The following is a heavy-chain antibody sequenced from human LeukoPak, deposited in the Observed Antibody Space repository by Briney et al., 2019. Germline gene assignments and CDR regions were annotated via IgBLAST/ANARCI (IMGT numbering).Heavy chain of an antibody. CDR2: ISGSGGST. CDR1: GFTFSSYA. Sequence: GGSLRLSCAASGFTFSSYAMSWVRQAPGKGLEWVSAISGSGGSTYYADSVKGRFTISRDNSKNTLYLQMNSLRAEDTAVYYCAKAHVPRYDYVWGSYRYPFDYWGQGTLVTVSS. J-gene: IGHJ4*02. V-gene: IGHV3-23*01. D-gene: IGHD3-16*02. CDR3: AKAHVPRYDYVWGSYRYPFDY.